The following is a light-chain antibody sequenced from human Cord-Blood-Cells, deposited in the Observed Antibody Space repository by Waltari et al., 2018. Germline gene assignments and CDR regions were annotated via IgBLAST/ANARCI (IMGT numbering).Light chain of an antibody. CDR1: QSVLYSSNNKNY. Sequence: DIVMTQSPDSLAVSLGERAPINCKSSQSVLYSSNNKNYLAWYQQKPGQPPKLLIYWAPTRESGVPDRFSGSGSGTDFTLTISSLQAEDVAVYYCQQYYSTPFTFGPGTKVDIK. CDR2: WAP. V-gene: IGKV4-1*01. CDR3: QQYYSTPFT. J-gene: IGKJ3*01.